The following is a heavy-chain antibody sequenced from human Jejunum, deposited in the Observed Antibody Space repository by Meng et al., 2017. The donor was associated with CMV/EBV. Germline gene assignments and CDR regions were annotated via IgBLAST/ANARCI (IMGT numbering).Heavy chain of an antibody. CDR3: ARDVAYCSSTTCYPLGSQSFYGMDV. Sequence: GRQAPGQGLEWMGWISTYNGETNYAQNLQGRVTVTTDTATSTAYMELRSLRSDDTAVYYCARDVAYCSSTTCYPLGSQSFYGMDVWGQGTTVTVSS. J-gene: IGHJ6*02. V-gene: IGHV1-18*01. D-gene: IGHD2-2*01. CDR2: ISTYNGET.